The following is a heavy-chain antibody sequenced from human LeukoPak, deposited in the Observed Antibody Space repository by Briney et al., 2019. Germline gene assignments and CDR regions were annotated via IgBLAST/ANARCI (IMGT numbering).Heavy chain of an antibody. CDR2: ISPIFGTA. CDR1: GGTFSSYA. D-gene: IGHD2-15*01. CDR3: ARDGRYCSGGSCYSANQADGMDV. J-gene: IGHJ6*02. V-gene: IGHV1-69*01. Sequence: GSSVKVSCKASGGTFSSYAISWVRQAPGQGLEWMGGISPIFGTANYAQKFQGRVTITADESTSTGYMELSSLRSEDTAVYYCARDGRYCSGGSCYSANQADGMDVWGQGTTVTVSS.